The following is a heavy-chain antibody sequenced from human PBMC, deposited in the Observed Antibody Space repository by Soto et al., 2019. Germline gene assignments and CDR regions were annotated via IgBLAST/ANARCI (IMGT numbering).Heavy chain of an antibody. CDR3: ARVIAAAGADLALGY. J-gene: IGHJ4*02. CDR1: GGSISSYY. CDR2: IYYSGST. Sequence: ETLSLTCTVSGGSISSYYWSWIRQPPGKGLEWIGYIYYSGSTNYNPSLKSRVTISVDTSKNQFSLKLSSVTAADTAVYYCARVIAAAGADLALGYWGQGTLVTVSS. V-gene: IGHV4-59*01. D-gene: IGHD6-13*01.